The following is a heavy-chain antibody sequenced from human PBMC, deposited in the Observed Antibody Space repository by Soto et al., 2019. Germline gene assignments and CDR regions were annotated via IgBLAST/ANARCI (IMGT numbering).Heavy chain of an antibody. Sequence: ASVKVSCKASGYTFTSYGISWVRQAPGQGLEWMGWISAYNGNTNYAQKLQGRVTMTTDTSTSTAYMELRSLRSDDTAVYYCARFFWQQDYHYGMDVWGQGTTVTVSS. D-gene: IGHD3-3*01. CDR1: GYTFTSYG. CDR2: ISAYNGNT. V-gene: IGHV1-18*04. J-gene: IGHJ6*02. CDR3: ARFFWQQDYHYGMDV.